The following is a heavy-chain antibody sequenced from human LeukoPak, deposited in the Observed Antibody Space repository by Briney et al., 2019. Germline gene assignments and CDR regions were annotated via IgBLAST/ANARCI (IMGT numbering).Heavy chain of an antibody. D-gene: IGHD3-3*01. V-gene: IGHV3-23*01. CDR2: ISDSGGST. CDR3: ARSLRFLESFDY. J-gene: IGHJ4*02. Sequence: AGFLRLSCAASGFTFSSYAMSWVRQAPGKGLEWVSAISDSGGSTYYADSVKGRFTISRDNSKNTLYLQMNSLRAEDTAVYYCARSLRFLESFDYWGQGTLVTVSS. CDR1: GFTFSSYA.